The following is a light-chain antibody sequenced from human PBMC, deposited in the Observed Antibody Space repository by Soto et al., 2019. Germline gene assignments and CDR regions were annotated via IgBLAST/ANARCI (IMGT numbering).Light chain of an antibody. J-gene: IGKJ1*01. Sequence: IVFTQSPGTLSLSPGERATLSCRASQSVISTYLAWYQQKPGQAPRLLIYGASSRATGIPDRFSGSGSGTDFTLTISRLEPEDFAVYYCQQYRDSLGTFGQGTKVDNK. CDR2: GAS. CDR3: QQYRDSLGT. V-gene: IGKV3-20*01. CDR1: QSVISTY.